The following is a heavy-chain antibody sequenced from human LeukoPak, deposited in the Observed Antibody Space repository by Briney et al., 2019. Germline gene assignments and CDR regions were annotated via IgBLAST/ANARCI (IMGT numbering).Heavy chain of an antibody. CDR1: GFTFSNYA. Sequence: GGSLRLSCAASGFTFSNYAMSWVRQAPGKGLEWVSAISGSGGSTYYADSVKGRFTISRDNSKNTLYLQMNSLRAEDTAVYYCAKAGTMIVVVITGSDYWGQGTLVTVSS. CDR2: ISGSGGST. CDR3: AKAGTMIVVVITGSDY. D-gene: IGHD3-22*01. J-gene: IGHJ4*02. V-gene: IGHV3-23*01.